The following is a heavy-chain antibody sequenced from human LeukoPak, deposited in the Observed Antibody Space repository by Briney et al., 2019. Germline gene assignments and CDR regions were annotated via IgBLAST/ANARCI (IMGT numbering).Heavy chain of an antibody. CDR1: EFSVSRNY. Sequence: GGSLRLTCAASEFSVSRNYMGWVRQAPGKGLEWVSLIYRSGDTDCADSVKGRFTISRDNAKNSLHLQMNGLGAEDTAVYYCAIYCTSITCYGQSRYWGQGTLVTVSS. D-gene: IGHD2-2*01. V-gene: IGHV3-53*01. CDR3: AIYCTSITCYGQSRY. CDR2: IYRSGDT. J-gene: IGHJ4*02.